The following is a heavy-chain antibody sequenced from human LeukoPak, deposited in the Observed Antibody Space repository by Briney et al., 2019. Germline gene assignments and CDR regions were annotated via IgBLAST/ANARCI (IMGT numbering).Heavy chain of an antibody. Sequence: GGALRLSCSVSGITLSNYGMTSVRQARGKGLEWVARISECRGSTSYADSVKGRFTISRDHAKNTLYLQMSSLTAEDAAVYYCAKDVSENYRFWGSYRSDYWGQETLVTVSS. CDR1: GITLSNYG. D-gene: IGHD3-16*02. J-gene: IGHJ4*02. V-gene: IGHV3-23*01. CDR2: ISECRGST. CDR3: AKDVSENYRFWGSYRSDY.